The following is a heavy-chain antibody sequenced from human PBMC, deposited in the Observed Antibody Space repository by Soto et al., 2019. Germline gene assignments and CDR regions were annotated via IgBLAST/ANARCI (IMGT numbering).Heavy chain of an antibody. CDR3: ENLITVTGGY. D-gene: IGHD4-17*01. CDR2: ISSGGGST. CDR1: GFTISSYG. J-gene: IGHJ4*02. Sequence: EVQLLESGGDLVQPGGSLRLSCAASGFTISSYGMTWVRQAPGKGLEWVSSISSGGGSTYYADSVKGRFTISRDNSKNTVYLQMNSLRAEDTAKYYCENLITVTGGYWGQGTLVPVSA. V-gene: IGHV3-23*01.